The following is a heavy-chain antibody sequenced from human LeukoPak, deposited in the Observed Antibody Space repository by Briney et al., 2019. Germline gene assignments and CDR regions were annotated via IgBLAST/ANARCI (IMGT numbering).Heavy chain of an antibody. Sequence: PSQTLSLTCTVSGGSISSGVYCWSWIRQRPGEGLQWIGYICSSGSAYYNASLKSRVSMSTDTSNNQFSLKLNSVTAADTAVYYCARDGGGSLHGMDVWGQGTTVTVSS. CDR2: ICSSGSA. CDR3: ARDGGGSLHGMDV. J-gene: IGHJ6*02. V-gene: IGHV4-31*03. D-gene: IGHD2-15*01. CDR1: GGSISSGVYC.